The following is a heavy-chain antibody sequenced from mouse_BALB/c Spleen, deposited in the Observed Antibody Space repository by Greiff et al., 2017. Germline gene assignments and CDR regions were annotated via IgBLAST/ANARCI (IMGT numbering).Heavy chain of an antibody. D-gene: IGHD1-1*01. V-gene: IGHV5-9-3*01. Sequence: EVNLVESGGGLVKPGGSLKLSCAASGFTFSSYAMSWVRQTPEKRLEWVATISSGGSYTYYPDSVKGRFTISRDNAKNTLYLQMSSLRSEDTAMYYCARRDYGSSYDYAMDYWGQGTSVTVSS. CDR3: ARRDYGSSYDYAMDY. J-gene: IGHJ4*01. CDR2: ISSGGSYT. CDR1: GFTFSSYA.